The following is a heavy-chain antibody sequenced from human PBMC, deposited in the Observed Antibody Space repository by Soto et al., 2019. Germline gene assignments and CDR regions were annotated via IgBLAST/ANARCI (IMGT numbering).Heavy chain of an antibody. V-gene: IGHV3-33*01. J-gene: IGHJ3*02. Sequence: QVQLVESGGGVVQAGRSLRLSCAASGFTFSNYGMHWVRQAPGKGLEWVAVIWYDGSNKYYADSVKGRFTIYRDNSKNTVYLQMNSLRAEDTAVYYCAREAIEVAGDDAFDIWGQGTMVTVSS. CDR1: GFTFSNYG. CDR3: AREAIEVAGDDAFDI. CDR2: IWYDGSNK. D-gene: IGHD6-19*01.